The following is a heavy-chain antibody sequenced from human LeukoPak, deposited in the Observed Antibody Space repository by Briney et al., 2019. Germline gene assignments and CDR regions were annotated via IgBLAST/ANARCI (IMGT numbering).Heavy chain of an antibody. V-gene: IGHV4-4*02. CDR1: GGSISSSNW. J-gene: IGHJ4*02. D-gene: IGHD2-15*01. CDR3: ARDEGVVVAATPFDY. CDR2: IYHSGST. Sequence: SETLSLTCAVSGGSISSSNWWSWVRQPPGKGLEWIGEIYHSGSTYYNPSLKSRVTISVDTSKNQFSLKLSSVTAADTAVYYCARDEGVVVAATPFDYWGQGTLVTVSS.